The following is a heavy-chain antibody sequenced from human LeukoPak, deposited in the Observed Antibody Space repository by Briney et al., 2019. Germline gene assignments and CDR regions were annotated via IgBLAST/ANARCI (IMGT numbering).Heavy chain of an antibody. V-gene: IGHV1-46*01. CDR1: GYTFTSYY. D-gene: IGHD5-12*01. J-gene: IGHJ6*03. Sequence: ASVKVSCKASGYTFTSYYMHWVRQAPGQGLEWMGINNPSGGSTSYAQKFQGRVTMTRDTSTSTVYMELSSLRSEDTAVYYCARDWRLRSRGEGYYYYMDVWGKGTTVTVSS. CDR3: ARDWRLRSRGEGYYYYMDV. CDR2: NNPSGGST.